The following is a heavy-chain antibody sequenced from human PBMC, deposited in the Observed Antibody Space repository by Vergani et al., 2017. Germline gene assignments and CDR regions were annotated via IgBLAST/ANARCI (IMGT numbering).Heavy chain of an antibody. CDR1: GGSISSSSYY. D-gene: IGHD1-7*01. J-gene: IGHJ4*02. CDR2: IYYSGST. Sequence: QLQLQESGPGLVKPSETLSLTCTVSGGSISSSSYYWGWIRQPPGKGLEWIGSIYYSGSTYYNPSLKSRVTISLDTSKNQFSLKLSSVTAADTAVYYCAGVPRITGITGSVYWGQGTLVTVSS. V-gene: IGHV4-39*07. CDR3: AGVPRITGITGSVY.